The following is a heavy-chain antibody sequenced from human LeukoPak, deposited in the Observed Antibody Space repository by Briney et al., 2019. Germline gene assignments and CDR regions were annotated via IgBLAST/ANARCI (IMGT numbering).Heavy chain of an antibody. CDR3: ARGGMVATPFYYYYYYMDV. J-gene: IGHJ6*03. V-gene: IGHV4-39*07. CDR1: GGSISSSSYY. D-gene: IGHD5-12*01. Sequence: SETLSLTCTVSGGSISSSSYYWGWIRQPPGKGLEWIGSIYYSGSTYYNPSLKSRVTISVDTSKNQFSLKLSSVTAADTAVYYCARGGMVATPFYYYYYYMDVWGKGTTVTVSS. CDR2: IYYSGST.